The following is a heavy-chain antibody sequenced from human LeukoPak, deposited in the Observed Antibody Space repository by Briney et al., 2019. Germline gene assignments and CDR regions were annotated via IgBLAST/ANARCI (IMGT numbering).Heavy chain of an antibody. CDR2: TNPSGGST. Sequence: ASVKVSCKASGYTFTSYYMHWVRQAPGQGLEWMGITNPSGGSTSYAQKFQGRVTMTRDTSTSTVYMELSSLRSEDTAVYYCARDGAYYDSSGRPPSLYYFDYWGQGTLVTVSS. CDR3: ARDGAYYDSSGRPPSLYYFDY. J-gene: IGHJ4*02. D-gene: IGHD3-22*01. CDR1: GYTFTSYY. V-gene: IGHV1-46*01.